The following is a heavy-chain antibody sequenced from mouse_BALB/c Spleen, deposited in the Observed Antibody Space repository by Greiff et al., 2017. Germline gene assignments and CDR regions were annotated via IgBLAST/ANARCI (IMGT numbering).Heavy chain of an antibody. V-gene: IGHV2-2*02. CDR2: IWSGGST. CDR3: ARKGRYYYGRDYYAMDY. Sequence: VMLVESGPGLVQPSQSLSITCTVSGFSLTSYGVHWVRQSPGKGLEWLGVIWSGGSTDYNAAFISRLSISKDNSKSQVFFKMNSLQANDTAIYYCARKGRYYYGRDYYAMDYWGQGTSVTVSS. J-gene: IGHJ4*01. D-gene: IGHD1-1*01. CDR1: GFSLTSYG.